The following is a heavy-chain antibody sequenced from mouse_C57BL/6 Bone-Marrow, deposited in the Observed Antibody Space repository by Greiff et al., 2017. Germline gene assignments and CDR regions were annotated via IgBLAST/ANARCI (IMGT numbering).Heavy chain of an antibody. CDR1: GYTFTSYW. V-gene: IGHV1-69*01. Sequence: QVQLQQPGAELVMPGASVKLSCKASGYTFTSYWMHWVKQRPGQGLEWIGEIDPSDSYTNYNQKFKGKSTLTVDKSSSTAYMQLSSLTSEDSAVYYCARRRAGPDAMDYWGQGTSVTVSS. J-gene: IGHJ4*01. CDR3: ARRRAGPDAMDY. CDR2: IDPSDSYT.